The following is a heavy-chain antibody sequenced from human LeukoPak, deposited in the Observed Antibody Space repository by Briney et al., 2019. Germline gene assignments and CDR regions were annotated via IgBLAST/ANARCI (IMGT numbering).Heavy chain of an antibody. V-gene: IGHV4-59*01. CDR1: GGSISSYY. CDR2: IYYSGST. D-gene: IGHD4-23*01. Sequence: SETLSLTCTVSGGSISSYYWSWIRQPPGKGLEWIGYIYYSGSTNYNPSLKSRVTISVDTSKNRFSLKLSSVTAADTAVYYCACEDYGGPFDYWGQGTLVTVSS. J-gene: IGHJ4*02. CDR3: ACEDYGGPFDY.